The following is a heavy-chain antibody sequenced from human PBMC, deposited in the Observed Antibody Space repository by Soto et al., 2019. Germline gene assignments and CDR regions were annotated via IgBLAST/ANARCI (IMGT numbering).Heavy chain of an antibody. CDR1: GFTFSNVW. CDR2: VKSKSDGATT. V-gene: IGHV3-15*01. CDR3: TTAAGGMWGADY. D-gene: IGHD1-26*01. J-gene: IGHJ4*02. Sequence: PVWSLRLSCAASGFTFSNVWMSWVRQAPGKGLEWVGRVKSKSDGATTDYAAPVKGRFTVSRDDSQNTLSLQMDSLKIEDTAVYFCTTAAGGMWGADYWGQGTPVTVS.